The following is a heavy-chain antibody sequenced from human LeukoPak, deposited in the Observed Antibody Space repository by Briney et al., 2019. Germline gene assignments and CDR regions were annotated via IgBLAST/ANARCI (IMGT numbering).Heavy chain of an antibody. J-gene: IGHJ4*02. CDR2: INYSGYT. V-gene: IGHV4-39*07. CDR1: GGSITSTSFY. CDR3: ARGSSGSSDY. Sequence: SETLSLTCTVSGGSITSTSFYWAWIRQPPGKGLQWIGSINYSGYTYYNPSLKSRVTISVDTSKSQISLKLSSVTAADTAVYYCARGSSGSSDYWGQGTLVTVSS. D-gene: IGHD1-26*01.